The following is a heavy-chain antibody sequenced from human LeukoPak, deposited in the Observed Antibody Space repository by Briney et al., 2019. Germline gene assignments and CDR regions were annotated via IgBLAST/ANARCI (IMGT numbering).Heavy chain of an antibody. D-gene: IGHD6-13*01. J-gene: IGHJ4*02. CDR3: ARDESIAAAGFDY. CDR2: IIPIFGTA. CDR1: GGTFSSYA. Sequence: GSSVKVSCKASGGTFSSYAISWVRQAPGQGLEWLGGIIPIFGTANYAQKFQGRVTITADESTSTAYMELSSLRSEDTAVYYCARDESIAAAGFDYWGQGTLVTVSS. V-gene: IGHV1-69*01.